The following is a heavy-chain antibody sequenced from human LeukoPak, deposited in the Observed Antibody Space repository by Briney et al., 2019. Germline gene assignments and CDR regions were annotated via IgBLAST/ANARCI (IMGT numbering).Heavy chain of an antibody. CDR2: SGSSGSTM. CDR1: GFTFSSYE. Sequence: GGSLRLSCAASGFTFSSYEMNWVRQAPGKGLEWVSYSGSSGSTMYYADSVKGRFTSSRDNAKNSLYLQMNSLRAEDTAVYYCARFITILSGYYYYGMDVWGQGTTVTVSS. J-gene: IGHJ6*02. V-gene: IGHV3-48*03. D-gene: IGHD3-3*01. CDR3: ARFITILSGYYYYGMDV.